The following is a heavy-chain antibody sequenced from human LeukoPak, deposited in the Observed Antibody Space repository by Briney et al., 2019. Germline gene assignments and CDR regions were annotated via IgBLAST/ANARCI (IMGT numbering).Heavy chain of an antibody. Sequence: NPSETLSLTCTVSGVSISSYYWSWIRQPPGKGLEWIGYIYYSGSTNYNPSLKSRVTISVDTSKNQFSLKLSSVTAADTAVYYCARHQTGTTDYWGQGTLVTVSS. CDR3: ARHQTGTTDY. CDR1: GVSISSYY. D-gene: IGHD1-7*01. CDR2: IYYSGST. J-gene: IGHJ4*02. V-gene: IGHV4-59*01.